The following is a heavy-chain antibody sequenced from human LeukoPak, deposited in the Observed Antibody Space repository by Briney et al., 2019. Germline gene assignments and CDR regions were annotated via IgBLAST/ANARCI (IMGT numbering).Heavy chain of an antibody. V-gene: IGHV3-23*01. D-gene: IGHD3-22*01. J-gene: IGHJ4*02. CDR1: GITVSNYG. CDR3: AKRGAVIRVILVGFHKEAYYFDS. Sequence: PGGSLRLSCAVSGITVSNYGMSWVRQAPGKGLEWVAGISGSGGGTNYADSVKGRFTISRDNFKNTLYLQMNSLRAEDTAVYFCAKRGAVIRVILVGFHKEAYYFDSWGQGALVTVSS. CDR2: ISGSGGGT.